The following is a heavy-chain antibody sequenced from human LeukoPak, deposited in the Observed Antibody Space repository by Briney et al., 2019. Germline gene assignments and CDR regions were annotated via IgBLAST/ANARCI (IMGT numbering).Heavy chain of an antibody. Sequence: GGSLRLSCAASGFTLSSYAMHWVRQAPGKGLGWVAVISYDGSNKYYADSVKGRFTISRDNSKNTLYLQMNSLRAEDTAVYYCARDYARSRSYGSGYWGQGTLVTVSS. D-gene: IGHD3-10*01. CDR3: ARDYARSRSYGSGY. CDR2: ISYDGSNK. V-gene: IGHV3-30*04. J-gene: IGHJ4*02. CDR1: GFTLSSYA.